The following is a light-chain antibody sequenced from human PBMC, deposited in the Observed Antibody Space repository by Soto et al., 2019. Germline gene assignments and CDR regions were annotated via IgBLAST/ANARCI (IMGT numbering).Light chain of an antibody. CDR1: SSDVGGYNY. J-gene: IGLJ2*01. V-gene: IGLV2-14*01. CDR3: SSYTSSGGVV. Sequence: QSALTQPASVSGSPGQSITISCTGTSSDVGGYNYVSWYQQHPGKAPKLMIYDVSNRPSGVSNRFSGSKSGNTASLIISGLQAEDEADYYCSSYTSSGGVVFGGGTKLTVL. CDR2: DVS.